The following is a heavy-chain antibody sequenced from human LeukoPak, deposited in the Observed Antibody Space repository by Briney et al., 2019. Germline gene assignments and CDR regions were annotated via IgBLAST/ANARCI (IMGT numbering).Heavy chain of an antibody. CDR1: GYTFRDYW. J-gene: IGHJ4*02. Sequence: GESLTISRKGSGYTFRDYWIAWVRHMPGKGLEWIGRIDPHDSYTNYSPSFRGHATISIDRSINTAYLQWNSLKASDTAMYYCTRRYGNYYPFDYWGQGTLVTVSS. CDR2: IDPHDSYT. CDR3: TRRYGNYYPFDY. V-gene: IGHV5-10-1*01. D-gene: IGHD1-7*01.